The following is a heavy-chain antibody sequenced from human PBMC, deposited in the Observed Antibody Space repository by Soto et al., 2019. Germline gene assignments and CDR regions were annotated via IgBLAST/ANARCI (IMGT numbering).Heavy chain of an antibody. Sequence: SETLSLTCTVSGDSIGGVGYWSWIRQFPGRGLEWIGCISSSGSTYYNPALNDRISLSLDTSQNQFSLKLLSVTAADTAIYYCARSGVTGIVIPSHWFDPWGQGTLVTVSS. J-gene: IGHJ5*02. D-gene: IGHD2-21*02. V-gene: IGHV4-31*03. CDR2: ISSSGST. CDR1: GDSIGGVGY. CDR3: ARSGVTGIVIPSHWFDP.